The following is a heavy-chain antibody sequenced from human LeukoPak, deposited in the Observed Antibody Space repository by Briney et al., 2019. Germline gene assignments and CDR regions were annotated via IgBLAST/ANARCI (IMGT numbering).Heavy chain of an antibody. CDR3: ARADEITIFGIVRRPGPYYFDY. Sequence: GGSLRLSCAASGFTFSSYEMNWVRQAPGKGLEWVSSISTSSSYIYYADSVKGRFTISRDNAKNSLYLQMNSLRAEDTAVYYCARADEITIFGIVRRPGPYYFDYWGQGTLATVSS. CDR1: GFTFSSYE. CDR2: ISTSSSYI. D-gene: IGHD3-3*01. V-gene: IGHV3-21*04. J-gene: IGHJ4*02.